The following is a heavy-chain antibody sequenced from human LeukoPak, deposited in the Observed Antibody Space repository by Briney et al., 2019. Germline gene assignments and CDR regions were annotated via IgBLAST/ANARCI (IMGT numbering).Heavy chain of an antibody. Sequence: GGSLRLSCAASGFTFSSYSMNWVRQAPGKGLEWVSSISSSSSYIYYADSVKGRFIISRDNAKNSLYLQMNSLRAEDTAVYYCARDASYGDAFDYWGQGTLVTASS. CDR3: ARDASYGDAFDY. CDR2: ISSSSSYI. D-gene: IGHD4-17*01. CDR1: GFTFSSYS. J-gene: IGHJ4*02. V-gene: IGHV3-21*01.